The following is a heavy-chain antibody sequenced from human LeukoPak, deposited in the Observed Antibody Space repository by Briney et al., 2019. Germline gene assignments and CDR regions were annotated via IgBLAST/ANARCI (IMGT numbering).Heavy chain of an antibody. J-gene: IGHJ4*02. CDR2: ISPDGGTT. Sequence: GGSLRLSCAASGFTFSNCPMHWVRQAPGKGLEYVSAISPDGGTTYYANSVKGRFTMSRDNSKNMLFLQMGSLRPEDMAIYYCAREIYTFSSSSLDFWGQVTLVTVSS. CDR3: AREIYTFSSSSLDF. D-gene: IGHD6-13*01. CDR1: GFTFSNCP. V-gene: IGHV3-64*01.